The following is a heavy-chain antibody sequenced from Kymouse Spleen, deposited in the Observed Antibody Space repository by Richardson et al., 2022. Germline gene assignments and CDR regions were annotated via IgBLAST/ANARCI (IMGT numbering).Heavy chain of an antibody. CDR2: IYYSGST. CDR1: GGSISSSSYY. J-gene: IGHJ4*02. V-gene: IGHV4-39*01. D-gene: IGHD6-6*01. Sequence: QLQLQESGPGLVKPSETLSLTCTVSGGSISSSSYYWGWIRQPPGKGLEWIGSIYYSGSTYYNPSLKSRVTISVDTSKNQFSLKLSSVTAADTAVYYCARHASSSPYYFDYWGQGTLVTVSS. CDR3: ARHASSSPYYFDY.